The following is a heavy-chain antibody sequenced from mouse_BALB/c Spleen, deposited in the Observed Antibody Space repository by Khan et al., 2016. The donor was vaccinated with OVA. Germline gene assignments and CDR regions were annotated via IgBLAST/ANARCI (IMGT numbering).Heavy chain of an antibody. CDR2: IYPFNADT. V-gene: IGHV1S136*01. Sequence: VQLKQSGPELVKPGASVKMSCKASGYTFTSYVMHWVKQKPGLGLEWIGYIYPFNADTKYNENFKGKATLTSDKSSSTAYMELSSLTSEDSAVYYCAPVGNYYVSFAYWGQGTLVTVSA. D-gene: IGHD1-1*01. CDR3: APVGNYYVSFAY. J-gene: IGHJ3*01. CDR1: GYTFTSYV.